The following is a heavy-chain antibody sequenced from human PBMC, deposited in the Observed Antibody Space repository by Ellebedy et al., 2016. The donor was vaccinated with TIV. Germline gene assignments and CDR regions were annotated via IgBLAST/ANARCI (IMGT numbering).Heavy chain of an antibody. J-gene: IGHJ4*02. CDR1: GFTFEDYT. CDR3: AKGAYYYDSTGYFPYLDS. CDR2: ISWDEGNT. V-gene: IGHV3-43*01. D-gene: IGHD3-22*01. Sequence: GESLKISXAASGFTFEDYTMHWVRQVPGKGLEWVSLISWDEGNTYFGRWYADSVKGRFTVSRDNSKNSLYLQMNSLRTEDTGLYFCAKGAYYYDSTGYFPYLDSWGQGTLVTVSS.